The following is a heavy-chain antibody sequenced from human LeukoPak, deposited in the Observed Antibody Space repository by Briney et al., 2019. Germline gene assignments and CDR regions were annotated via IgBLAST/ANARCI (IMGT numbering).Heavy chain of an antibody. J-gene: IGHJ4*02. CDR1: GFTFSRYA. CDR3: ARDSSDY. CDR2: ISYDGSKK. V-gene: IGHV3-30-3*01. Sequence: PGTSLRLSCAVSGFTFSRYAMHWVRQAPGKGLEWVAVISYDGSKKADFVKGRFTISRDNSKNTLYLQMTSLRAEDTAVYYCARDSSDYWGQGTLVTVSS.